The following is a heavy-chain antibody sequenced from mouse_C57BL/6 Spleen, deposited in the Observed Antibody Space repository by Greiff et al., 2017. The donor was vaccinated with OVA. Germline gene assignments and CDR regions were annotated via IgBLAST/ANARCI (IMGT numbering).Heavy chain of an antibody. CDR3: ASEDYGYDGFAY. CDR1: GYTFTDYY. Sequence: EVQLQQSGPELVKPGASVKISCKASGYTFTDYYMNWVKQSHGKSLEWIGDINPNNGGTSYNQQFKGKATLTVDKSSSTAYMELRSLTSEDSAVYYGASEDYGYDGFAYWGQGTLVTVSA. J-gene: IGHJ3*01. CDR2: INPNNGGT. V-gene: IGHV1-26*01. D-gene: IGHD2-2*01.